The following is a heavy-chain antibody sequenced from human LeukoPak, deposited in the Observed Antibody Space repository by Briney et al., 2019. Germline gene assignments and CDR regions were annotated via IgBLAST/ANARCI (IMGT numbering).Heavy chain of an antibody. CDR1: GFTFSSYS. J-gene: IGHJ4*02. D-gene: IGHD3-10*01. CDR2: ISSSSYI. V-gene: IGHV3-21*01. Sequence: GGSLRLSCAASGFTFSSYSMNWVRQAPGKGLEWVSSISSSSYIYYADSVKGRFTISRDNAKNSLYLQMNSLRAEDTAVYYCARGGITMVRGVIITSPDYWGQGTLVTVSS. CDR3: ARGGITMVRGVIITSPDY.